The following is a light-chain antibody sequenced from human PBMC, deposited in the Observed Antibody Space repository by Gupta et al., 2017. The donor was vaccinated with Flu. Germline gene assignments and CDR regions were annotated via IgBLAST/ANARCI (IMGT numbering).Light chain of an antibody. CDR1: QGISSD. CDR2: KAS. Sequence: DIKLTQSTSILSASVGDRVSITCRASQGISSDSAWYQQKPGKAPNLLNSKASSLKSVVPSRFSGSGSGTKFTLTSIPPQPFDFSTYYCQQYGTYPFTFGPGTKVEFK. J-gene: IGKJ3*01. V-gene: IGKV1-5*03. CDR3: QQYGTYPFT.